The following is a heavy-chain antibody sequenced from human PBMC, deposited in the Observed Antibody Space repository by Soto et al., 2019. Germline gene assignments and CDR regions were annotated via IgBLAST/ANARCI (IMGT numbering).Heavy chain of an antibody. D-gene: IGHD2-15*01. CDR1: GGTFSSYT. V-gene: IGHV1-69*02. J-gene: IGHJ3*02. CDR3: ARLYCSGGSCSSGNAFDI. CDR2: IIPILGIA. Sequence: QVQLVQSGAEVKKPGSSVKVSCKASGGTFSSYTISWVRQAPGQGLEWMGRIIPILGIANYAQKFQGRVTITADKSTSRGYMELSSVSSEDTAVYECARLYCSGGSCSSGNAFDIWGQGTMVTVSS.